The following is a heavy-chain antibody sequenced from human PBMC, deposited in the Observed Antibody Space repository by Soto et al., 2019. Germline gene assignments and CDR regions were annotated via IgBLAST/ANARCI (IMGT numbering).Heavy chain of an antibody. CDR1: GDNFTNLA. CDR2: IIPALDMI. Sequence: QVQLVQSGAEVAKPGSSVKVSCKASGDNFTNLALSWVRQAPGQGLVWMGEIIPALDMIKYAEKFQGRVTITADESTSTAYMQLSSLTSEDTAVYYCARDHFSGVTWAHFFAHWGQGTLVTVSS. D-gene: IGHD3-10*01. CDR3: ARDHFSGVTWAHFFAH. V-gene: IGHV1-69*01. J-gene: IGHJ5*02.